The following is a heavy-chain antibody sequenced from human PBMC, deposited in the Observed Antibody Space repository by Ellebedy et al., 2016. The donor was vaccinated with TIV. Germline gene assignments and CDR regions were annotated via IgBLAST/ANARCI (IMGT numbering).Heavy chain of an antibody. CDR2: ISGSGDST. CDR3: VREAWNGDYYLDY. J-gene: IGHJ4*02. V-gene: IGHV3-23*01. CDR1: GFTFSIYA. D-gene: IGHD4-17*01. Sequence: PGGSLRLSCAASGFTFSIYAMSWVRQAPGKGLEWVSLISGSGDSTYFADSVKGRFTIFRDNSKNTLYLQMNSLRAEDTAVYYCVREAWNGDYYLDYWGQGTLATVSS.